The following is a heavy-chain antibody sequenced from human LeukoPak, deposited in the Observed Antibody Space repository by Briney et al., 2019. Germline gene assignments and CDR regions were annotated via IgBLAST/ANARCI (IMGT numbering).Heavy chain of an antibody. V-gene: IGHV1-24*01. J-gene: IGHJ4*02. CDR2: FDPEDGET. D-gene: IGHD6-13*01. CDR1: GYTLTELS. Sequence: ASVKVSCKVSGYTLTELSMHWVRQAPGKGLEWMGGFDPEDGETIYAQKFQGRVTMTEDTSTDTAYMELSSLRSEDTAVYHCATLAAAGHGVDYWGQGTLVTVSS. CDR3: ATLAAAGHGVDY.